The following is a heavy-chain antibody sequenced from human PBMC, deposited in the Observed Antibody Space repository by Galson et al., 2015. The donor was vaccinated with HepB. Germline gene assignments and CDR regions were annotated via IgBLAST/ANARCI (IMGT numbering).Heavy chain of an antibody. CDR1: GGSISSGSYY. J-gene: IGHJ4*02. V-gene: IGHV4-61*02. D-gene: IGHD6-13*01. CDR2: IYTSGST. Sequence: TLSLTCTVSGGSISSGSYYWSWIRQPAGKGLEWIGRIYTSGSTNYNPSLKSRVTISVDTSKNQFSLKLSSVTAADTAVYYCARRIAAAGTFDYWGQGTLVTVSS. CDR3: ARRIAAAGTFDY.